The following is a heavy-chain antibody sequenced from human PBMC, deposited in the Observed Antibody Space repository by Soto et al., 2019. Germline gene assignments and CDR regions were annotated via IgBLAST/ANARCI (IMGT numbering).Heavy chain of an antibody. J-gene: IGHJ4*02. Sequence: SVKVSCKASGYTFTSYGISWVRQAPGQGLEWMGWISAYNGNTNYAQKLQGRVTMTTDTSTSTAYMELRSLRSDDTAVYYCARDSYYDSSGFTYYFDYWGQGTLVTVSS. D-gene: IGHD3-22*01. CDR2: ISAYNGNT. CDR1: GYTFTSYG. CDR3: ARDSYYDSSGFTYYFDY. V-gene: IGHV1-18*01.